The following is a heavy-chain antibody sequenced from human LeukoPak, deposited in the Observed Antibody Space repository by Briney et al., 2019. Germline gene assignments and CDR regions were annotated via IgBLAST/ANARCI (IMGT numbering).Heavy chain of an antibody. CDR2: LTKSAANT. Sequence: GGSLRLSCAASGFTFSSFAMTWVRQAPGKGLEWVSTLTKSAANTYYADSVKGRFTSSRDDSKNTLYLQMNSLKTEDTAVYYCTTRRQDGCWGQGTLVTVS. J-gene: IGHJ4*02. D-gene: IGHD1-14*01. CDR3: TTRRQDGC. V-gene: IGHV3-23*01. CDR1: GFTFSSFA.